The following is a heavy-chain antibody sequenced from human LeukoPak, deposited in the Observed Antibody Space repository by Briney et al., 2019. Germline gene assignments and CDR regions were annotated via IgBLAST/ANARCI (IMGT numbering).Heavy chain of an antibody. Sequence: SETLSLTCTVSGGSISSGSYYWSWIRQPAGKGLEWIGRVYTSGSTNYNPSLKSRVTISVDTSKNQFSLKLRSVTAADTAVYYCARTRYDSSGYYFDDAFDIWGQGTMVTVSS. CDR3: ARTRYDSSGYYFDDAFDI. CDR2: VYTSGST. J-gene: IGHJ3*02. D-gene: IGHD3-22*01. CDR1: GGSISSGSYY. V-gene: IGHV4-61*02.